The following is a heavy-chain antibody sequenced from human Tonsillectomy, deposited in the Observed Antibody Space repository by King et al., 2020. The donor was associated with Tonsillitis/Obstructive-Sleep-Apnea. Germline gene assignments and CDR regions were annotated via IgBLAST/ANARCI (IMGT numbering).Heavy chain of an antibody. D-gene: IGHD1-26*01. CDR2: ISAYNGDT. J-gene: IGHJ5*02. CDR1: GYTFVSYG. V-gene: IGHV1-18*01. Sequence: VQLVQSGPEVKKPGASVKVSCEASGYTFVSYGIIWVRQAPGQGLEWMGWISAYNGDTNYAQKLQGRVSMTTDTSTRTAYMELRSLRSDDTAFYYCARVSAFAWELLPVDPWGQGTLVTVSS. CDR3: ARVSAFAWELLPVDP.